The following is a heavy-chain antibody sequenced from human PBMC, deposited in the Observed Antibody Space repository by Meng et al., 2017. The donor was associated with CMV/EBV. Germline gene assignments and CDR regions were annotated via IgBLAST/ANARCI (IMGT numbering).Heavy chain of an antibody. D-gene: IGHD2-2*01. Sequence: GGSLRLSCKGSGYSFTSYWIGWVRQMPGKGLEWMGIIYPGDSDTRYSPSFQGQVTISADKSISTAYLQWSSLKASDTAMYYCARHQFKGYCSSTSCYHAFDIWGQGTVVTVSS. CDR3: ARHQFKGYCSSTSCYHAFDI. J-gene: IGHJ3*02. CDR1: GYSFTSYW. CDR2: IYPGDSDT. V-gene: IGHV5-51*01.